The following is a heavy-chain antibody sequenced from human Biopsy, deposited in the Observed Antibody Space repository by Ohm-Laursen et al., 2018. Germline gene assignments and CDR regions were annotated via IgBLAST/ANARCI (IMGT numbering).Heavy chain of an antibody. CDR2: IISMLGTT. CDR3: AKRGVERGRPLAY. D-gene: IGHD1-1*01. V-gene: IGHV1-69*13. CDR1: GGTFSSFG. Sequence: GASVTVSCKASGGTFSSFGISWVRQAPGQGLEWMGDIISMLGTTNYAQTFQGGVTITADESTSTAYKEVSSLRSEDTAVYYCAKRGVERGRPLAYWGQGTLVTVSS. J-gene: IGHJ4*02.